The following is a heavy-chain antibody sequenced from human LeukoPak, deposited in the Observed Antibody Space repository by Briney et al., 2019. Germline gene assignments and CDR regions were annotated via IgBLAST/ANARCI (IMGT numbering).Heavy chain of an antibody. J-gene: IGHJ3*02. Sequence: PSETLSLTCTVSGGSISSYYWNWIRQPPGKGLEWIGYIYYSGSTNYNPSLKSRVTISVDTSKNQFSLKLSSVTAADTAVYYCARVFMITFGGVIGDAFDIWGQGTMVTVSS. V-gene: IGHV4-59*12. CDR2: IYYSGST. CDR1: GGSISSYY. D-gene: IGHD3-16*02. CDR3: ARVFMITFGGVIGDAFDI.